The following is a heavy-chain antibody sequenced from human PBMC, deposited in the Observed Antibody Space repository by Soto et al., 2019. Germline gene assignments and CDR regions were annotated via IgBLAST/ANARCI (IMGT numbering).Heavy chain of an antibody. CDR1: GFMLSTYS. Sequence: EVKLLESGGGLAQPGGSLRLSCAASGFMLSTYSMSWVRQAPGKGLEWVSHITGSGGVTYYADSVKGRFTISRDTSTNTLYLQMHSLRAEDTALYYCAKCLQIHWNYDAYHIWGQGTMVTVSS. CDR3: AKCLQIHWNYDAYHI. D-gene: IGHD1-7*01. CDR2: ITGSGGVT. J-gene: IGHJ3*02. V-gene: IGHV3-23*01.